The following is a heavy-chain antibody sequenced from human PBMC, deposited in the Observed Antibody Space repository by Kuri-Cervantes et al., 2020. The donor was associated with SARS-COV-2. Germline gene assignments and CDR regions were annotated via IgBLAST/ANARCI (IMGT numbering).Heavy chain of an antibody. D-gene: IGHD4-17*01. CDR2: ISGSGGST. CDR1: GFTFDDYA. V-gene: IGHV3-23*01. CDR3: AKDYGDYGGRYYYYYYMDV. J-gene: IGHJ6*03. Sequence: GGSLRLSCAASGFTFDDYAMHWVRQAPGKGLEWVSAISGSGGSTYYADSVKGRFTISRDNSKNTLYLQMNSLRAEDTAVYYCAKDYGDYGGRYYYYYYMDVWVKGTKVTSP.